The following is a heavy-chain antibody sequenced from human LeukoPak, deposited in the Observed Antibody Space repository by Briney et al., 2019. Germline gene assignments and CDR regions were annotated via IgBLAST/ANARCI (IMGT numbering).Heavy chain of an antibody. V-gene: IGHV3-48*01. CDR2: ISSSSSTI. Sequence: GGSLKLSCAASGFTFSSYSMNWVRQAPGKGLEWVSYISSSSSTIYHADSVKGRFTISRDNAKNSLYLQMNSLRAEDTAVYYCARGSGFGYWGQGTLVTVSS. J-gene: IGHJ4*02. CDR1: GFTFSSYS. CDR3: ARGSGFGY. D-gene: IGHD3-22*01.